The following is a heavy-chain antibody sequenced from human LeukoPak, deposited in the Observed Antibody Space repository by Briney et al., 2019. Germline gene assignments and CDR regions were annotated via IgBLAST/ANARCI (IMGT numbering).Heavy chain of an antibody. D-gene: IGHD5-18*01. J-gene: IGHJ4*02. CDR2: ITSGGSPM. CDR1: GFTFSDHS. V-gene: IGHV3-11*04. Sequence: GGSLRLSCAASGFTFSDHSMSWIRQSPGKGLEWVAYITSGGSPMYYVDSVRGRSTISRDNAKNSLYLQMNSLRAEDTAVYYCARADWDTAMIDYWGQGTPVTVSS. CDR3: ARADWDTAMIDY.